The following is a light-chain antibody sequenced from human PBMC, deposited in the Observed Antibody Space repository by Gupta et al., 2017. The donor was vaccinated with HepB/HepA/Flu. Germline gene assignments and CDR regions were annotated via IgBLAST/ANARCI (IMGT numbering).Light chain of an antibody. Sequence: DLQMTQSPSSVSASVGDRVIITCRASQDISNWLAWYQQKPGTAPNLLIYAASSLQRGVPPRFSGRGSGTDFTLTISSLQPEDFATYYCQQTNSYPLTFGRGTKVEIK. CDR2: AAS. V-gene: IGKV1-12*01. CDR3: QQTNSYPLT. CDR1: QDISNW. J-gene: IGKJ4*01.